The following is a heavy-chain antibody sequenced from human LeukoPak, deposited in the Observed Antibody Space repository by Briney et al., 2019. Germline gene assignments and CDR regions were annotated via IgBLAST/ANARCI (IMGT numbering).Heavy chain of an antibody. J-gene: IGHJ4*02. CDR2: ISGSGGTT. CDR3: ARGAVTRDFDF. Sequence: GGSLRLSCAASGFTFGGYAISWVRQAPGKGLEWVSAISGSGGTTYYADSVRGRFTISRDKSKNTLYLQMDSLRVEDTATYFCARGAVTRDFDFWGQGVLVIVSS. CDR1: GFTFGGYA. D-gene: IGHD4-17*01. V-gene: IGHV3-23*01.